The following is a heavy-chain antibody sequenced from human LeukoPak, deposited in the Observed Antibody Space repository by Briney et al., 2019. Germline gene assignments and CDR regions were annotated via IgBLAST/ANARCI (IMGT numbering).Heavy chain of an antibody. CDR3: ARQRWGGSGTYFDY. V-gene: IGHV3-23*01. D-gene: IGHD3-10*01. CDR1: GFTFSSYA. Sequence: GGSLRLSCAASGFTFSSYAMSWVRQAPGKGLEWVSAISGSGGSTYYADSVKGRFTISRDNSKNTLYLQMNSLRAEDTAVYYCARQRWGGSGTYFDYWGQGTLVTVSS. CDR2: ISGSGGST. J-gene: IGHJ4*02.